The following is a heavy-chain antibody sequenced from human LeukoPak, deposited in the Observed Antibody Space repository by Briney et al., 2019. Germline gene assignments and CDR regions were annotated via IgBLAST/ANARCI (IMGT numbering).Heavy chain of an antibody. CDR2: ISAYNGNT. D-gene: IGHD3-10*01. CDR1: GYTFTSCR. Sequence: GASVKLSFKSSGYTFTSCRFSWVRDAPGQGLGWKGWISAYNGNTYYAHTLQGRVTMTTDTYTATAYMELRSLRSDDAAVYQCARADDLYDLGSYYQYYFDYWRQGTLVTVSS. CDR3: ARADDLYDLGSYYQYYFDY. J-gene: IGHJ4*02. V-gene: IGHV1-18*01.